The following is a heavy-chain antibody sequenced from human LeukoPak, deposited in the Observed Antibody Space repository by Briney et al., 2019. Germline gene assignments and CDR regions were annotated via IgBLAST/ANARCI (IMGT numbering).Heavy chain of an antibody. D-gene: IGHD2-2*02. J-gene: IGHJ4*02. CDR3: TTGAGTVVVPAAIPVSGY. CDR2: IKSKTDGGTT. V-gene: IGHV3-15*01. CDR1: GFTFSNAW. Sequence: GGSLRLSCAASGFTFSNAWMSWVRQAPGKGLVWVGRIKSKTDGGTTDYAAPVKGRFTISRDDSKNTLYLQMNSLKTEDTAVYYCTTGAGTVVVPAAIPVSGYWGQGTLVTVSS.